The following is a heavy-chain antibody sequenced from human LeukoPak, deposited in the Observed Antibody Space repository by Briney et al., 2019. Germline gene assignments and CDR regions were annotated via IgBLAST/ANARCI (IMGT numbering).Heavy chain of an antibody. CDR3: ARVVVVPAAIDWFDP. V-gene: IGHV1-2*02. CDR2: INPNSGGT. Sequence: ASVKVSCKASGYTFTGYYMHWVRQAPGQGLEWMGWINPNSGGTNYAQKLQGRVTMTTDTSTSTAYMELRSLRSDDTAVYYCARVVVVPAAIDWFDPWGQGTLVTVSS. CDR1: GYTFTGYY. J-gene: IGHJ5*02. D-gene: IGHD2-2*02.